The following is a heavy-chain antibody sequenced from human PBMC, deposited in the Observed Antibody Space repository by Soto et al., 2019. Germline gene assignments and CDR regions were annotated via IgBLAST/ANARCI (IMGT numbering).Heavy chain of an antibody. CDR3: AAVSELHNNYYYGMDV. CDR1: GFTFTSSA. CDR2: IVVGSGNT. D-gene: IGHD1-26*01. Sequence: ASVKVSCKASGFTFTSSAVQWVRQARGQRLEWIGWIVVGSGNTNYAQKFQERVTITRDMSTSTAYMELSSLRSEDTAVYYCAAVSELHNNYYYGMDVWGQGTTVTVSS. J-gene: IGHJ6*02. V-gene: IGHV1-58*01.